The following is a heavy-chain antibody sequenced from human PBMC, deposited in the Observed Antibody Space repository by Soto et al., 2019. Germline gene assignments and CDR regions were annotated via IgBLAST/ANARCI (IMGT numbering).Heavy chain of an antibody. D-gene: IGHD6-13*01. V-gene: IGHV1-69*05. CDR3: ARGAAAAGTSRVNESYRH. Sequence: QVQLVQSGAEVKKPGSSVKVSCKASGGTFSSYAISWVRQAPGQGLEWMGGIIPIFGTANYAQKFQGRVTVPTDESTSTASRGLSSLRSEDTAVYYCARGAAAAGTSRVNESYRHWGQGTLVAVSS. J-gene: IGHJ1*01. CDR2: IIPIFGTA. CDR1: GGTFSSYA.